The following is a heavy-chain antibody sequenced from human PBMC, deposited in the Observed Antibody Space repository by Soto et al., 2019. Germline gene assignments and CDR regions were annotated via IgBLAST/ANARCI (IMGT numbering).Heavy chain of an antibody. D-gene: IGHD4-17*01. Sequence: VSGGSISSGDYYWSWIRQPPGKGLEWIGYIYYSGSTYYNPSLKSRVTISVDTSKNQFSLKLSSVTAADTAVYYCARVCHGEVRFDPWGQGTLVTVSS. CDR2: IYYSGST. CDR3: ARVCHGEVRFDP. CDR1: GGSISSGDYY. J-gene: IGHJ5*02. V-gene: IGHV4-30-4*01.